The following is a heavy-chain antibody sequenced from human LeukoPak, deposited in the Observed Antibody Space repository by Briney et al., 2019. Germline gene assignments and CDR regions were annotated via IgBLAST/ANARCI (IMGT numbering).Heavy chain of an antibody. J-gene: IGHJ2*01. Sequence: PSETLSLTCAVSGYSISSGYYWGWIRQPPGKGLEWIGSIYHIGSTYYNPSLKSRVTMSVDTSKNQFSLKMRSVTAVVLAVNICARTNWYVDLYRRRTLVTVCS. CDR3: ARTNWYVDL. CDR2: IYHIGST. V-gene: IGHV4-38-2*01. CDR1: GYSISSGYY.